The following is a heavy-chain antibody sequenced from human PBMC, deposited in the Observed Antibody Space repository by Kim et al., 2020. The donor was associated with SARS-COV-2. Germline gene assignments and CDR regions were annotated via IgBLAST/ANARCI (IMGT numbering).Heavy chain of an antibody. J-gene: IGHJ4*02. CDR3: TTGHRDSGFVSDS. CDR2: IKSKADGETT. V-gene: IGHV3-15*01. D-gene: IGHD3-22*01. Sequence: GGSLRLSCTSSGFTFKNAWMSWVRQAPGKGLEWVGRIKSKADGETTDYSAPVKGRFTISRDDSKRTLYLQMNSLNTEDTALYFCTTGHRDSGFVSDSWGQGTLVTVSS. CDR1: GFTFKNAW.